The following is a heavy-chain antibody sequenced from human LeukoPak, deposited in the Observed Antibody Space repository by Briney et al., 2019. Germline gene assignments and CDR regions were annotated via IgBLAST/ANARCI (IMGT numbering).Heavy chain of an antibody. Sequence: PSETLSLACAVYGGSFSGYYWSWIRQPPGKGLEWIGEINHSGSTNYNPSLKSRVTISVDTSKNQFSLKLSSVTAADTAVYYCARGKLVVAWGSHRYQPIFDYWGQGTLVSVSS. J-gene: IGHJ4*02. CDR3: ARGKLVVAWGSHRYQPIFDY. CDR2: INHSGST. D-gene: IGHD3-16*02. V-gene: IGHV4-34*01. CDR1: GGSFSGYY.